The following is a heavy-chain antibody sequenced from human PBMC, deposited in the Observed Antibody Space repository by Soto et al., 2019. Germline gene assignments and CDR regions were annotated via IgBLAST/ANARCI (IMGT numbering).Heavy chain of an antibody. CDR2: INSDGSST. CDR3: ARRGQEGPGLAH. V-gene: IGHV3-74*01. CDR1: GFTFSSYW. Sequence: VQLVESGGNLIQPGGSLRLSCAASGFTFSSYWMHWVRQAPGKGLVWVSRINSDGSSTSYVDSVKGRFTISRDNAKNPLYLQMNSLSVEDTAVYYCARRGQEGPGLAHWGQGTLVTVSS. J-gene: IGHJ5*02.